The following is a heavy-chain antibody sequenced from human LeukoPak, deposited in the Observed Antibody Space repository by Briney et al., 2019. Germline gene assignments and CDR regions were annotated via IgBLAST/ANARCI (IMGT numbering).Heavy chain of an antibody. D-gene: IGHD3-10*01. V-gene: IGHV3-30-3*01. Sequence: GGSLRLSCAASGFTFSDYYMSWIRQAPGKGLDWVAVISYDGSNKFYADSVKGRFTISRDNSKNTLYLEMNSLRAEDTAVYYCASAHGSGSPPSAAGIRGQGTMVTVSS. CDR1: GFTFSDYY. CDR2: ISYDGSNK. J-gene: IGHJ3*02. CDR3: ASAHGSGSPPSAAGI.